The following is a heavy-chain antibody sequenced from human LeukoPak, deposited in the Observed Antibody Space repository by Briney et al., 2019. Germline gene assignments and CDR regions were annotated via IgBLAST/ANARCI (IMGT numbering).Heavy chain of an antibody. CDR2: ISYDGSNK. D-gene: IGHD6-13*01. Sequence: GGSLRLSCAASGFTFSSYAMHWVRQAPGKGLEWVAVISYDGSNKYYADSVKGRFTISRDNSKNTLYLQMNSLRAEDTAVYYCARDIVGKAAAGTGWFDRWGQGTLVTVSS. J-gene: IGHJ5*02. CDR3: ARDIVGKAAAGTGWFDR. CDR1: GFTFSSYA. V-gene: IGHV3-30*04.